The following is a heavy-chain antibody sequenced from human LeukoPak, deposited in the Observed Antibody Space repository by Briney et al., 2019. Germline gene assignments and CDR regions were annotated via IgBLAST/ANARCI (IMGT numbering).Heavy chain of an antibody. CDR2: INHSGST. D-gene: IGHD2-2*01. J-gene: IGHJ4*02. CDR3: ARGPHTLRSRHFDY. CDR1: GGSFGGYY. V-gene: IGHV4-34*01. Sequence: TSETLSLTCAVYGGSFGGYYWNWIRQSPGKGLEWIGEINHSGSTNYNPSLKSRVTISVDTSKNQFSLNLSAVTAADTAVYYCARGPHTLRSRHFDYWGQGTLVTVSS.